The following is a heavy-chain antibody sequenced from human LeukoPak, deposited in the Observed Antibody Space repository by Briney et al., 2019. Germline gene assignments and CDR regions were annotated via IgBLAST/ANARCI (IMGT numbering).Heavy chain of an antibody. CDR2: IYYSGST. D-gene: IGHD2-2*01. CDR1: GGSISSYY. J-gene: IGHJ4*02. Sequence: SETLSLTCTVSGGSISSYYWSWIRQPPGKGLEWIGYIYYSGSTNYKSSLKSRVTISVDTSKNQFSLKLSSVTAADTAVYYCAGGHRRGVVVVPAAMVVFDYWGQGTLVTVSS. CDR3: AGGHRRGVVVVPAAMVVFDY. V-gene: IGHV4-59*12.